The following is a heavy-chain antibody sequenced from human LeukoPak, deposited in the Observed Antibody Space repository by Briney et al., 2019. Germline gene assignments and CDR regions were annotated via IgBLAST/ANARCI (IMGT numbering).Heavy chain of an antibody. CDR3: AGEVGRRFVGWLLYYYYYMDV. V-gene: IGHV3-30*04. J-gene: IGHJ6*03. D-gene: IGHD3-3*01. Sequence: GGSLRLSCAASGYTFSSYAKYWVCQAPGQGLERVAVISYDGSNKYYGESVKGRFTITRDNSKNTLYLQMNSLRAEDTAVYYCAGEVGRRFVGWLLYYYYYMDVWGKRTTVTVSS. CDR1: GYTFSSYA. CDR2: ISYDGSNK.